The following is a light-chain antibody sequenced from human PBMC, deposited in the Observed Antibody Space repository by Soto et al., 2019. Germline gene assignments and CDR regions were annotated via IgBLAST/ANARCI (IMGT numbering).Light chain of an antibody. J-gene: IGKJ4*01. CDR1: QSIASY. CDR2: AAS. CDR3: QQSYSTPLT. V-gene: IGKV1-39*01. Sequence: DIQVTQSPSSLSASVGDRVTITCRASQSIASYLNWYQQKPGKAPKFLIYAASSLQTGVPSRFSGSGSGTDFTLTISSLQPEDFATYYCQQSYSTPLTFGGGTKVEMK.